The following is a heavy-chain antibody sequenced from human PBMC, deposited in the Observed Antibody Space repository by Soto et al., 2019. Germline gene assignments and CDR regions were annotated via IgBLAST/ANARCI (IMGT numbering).Heavy chain of an antibody. Sequence: EVQVVESGGGLVQPGRYLRLSCAASGFRFDDYAMHWVRQAPGKGLEWVSGISWNSGTIGYADSVKGRFTISRDNAKNSLYLQMNSLRAEDTALYYCAKSTGSTANGMGVWGRGTTVTVSS. CDR1: GFRFDDYA. CDR3: AKSTGSTANGMGV. D-gene: IGHD2-21*02. J-gene: IGHJ6*02. CDR2: ISWNSGTI. V-gene: IGHV3-9*01.